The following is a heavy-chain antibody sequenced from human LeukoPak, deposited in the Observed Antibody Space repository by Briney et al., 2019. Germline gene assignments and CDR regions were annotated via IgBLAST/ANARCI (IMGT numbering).Heavy chain of an antibody. Sequence: PSETLSLTCAVSGGSFSSSNHYWGWIRQSPGKGLEWIGSFYYSGNTYNNPSLKSRVTISVDTSKKQFSLKLSSVTAADTAVYYCARGNYYDSSGYVVDYWGQGTLVTVPS. CDR3: ARGNYYDSSGYVVDY. CDR2: FYYSGNT. D-gene: IGHD3-22*01. V-gene: IGHV4-39*01. CDR1: GGSFSSSNHY. J-gene: IGHJ4*02.